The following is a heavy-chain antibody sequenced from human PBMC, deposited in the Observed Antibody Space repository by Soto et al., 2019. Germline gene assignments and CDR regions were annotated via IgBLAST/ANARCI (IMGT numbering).Heavy chain of an antibody. CDR3: ARGQRITIFGVVIIAPEYYYYYYGMDV. V-gene: IGHV1-69*01. D-gene: IGHD3-3*01. Sequence: QVQLVQSGAEVKKPGSSVKVSCKASGGTFSSYAISWVRQAPGQGLEWMGGIIPIFGTANYAQKFQGRVTITEDESTRTAYKELSSVRSEDTAVHYCARGQRITIFGVVIIAPEYYYYYYGMDVRGQGTTVTVSS. CDR2: IIPIFGTA. J-gene: IGHJ6*02. CDR1: GGTFSSYA.